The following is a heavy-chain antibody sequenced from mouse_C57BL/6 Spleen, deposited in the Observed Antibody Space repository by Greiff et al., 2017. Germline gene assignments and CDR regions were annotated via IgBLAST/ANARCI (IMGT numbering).Heavy chain of an antibody. Sequence: DVKLVESEGGLVQPGSSMKLSCTASGFTFSDYYMAWVRQVPEKGLEWVANINYDGSSTYYMDSLKSRFIISRDNSKNILYMQMSSLTSEDTATYYCARVSAYYGSSYWYFDVWGTGTTVTVSS. J-gene: IGHJ1*03. CDR1: GFTFSDYY. D-gene: IGHD1-1*01. CDR3: ARVSAYYGSSYWYFDV. CDR2: INYDGSST. V-gene: IGHV5-16*01.